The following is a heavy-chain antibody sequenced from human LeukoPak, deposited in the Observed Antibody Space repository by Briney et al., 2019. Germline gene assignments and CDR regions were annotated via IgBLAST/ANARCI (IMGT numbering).Heavy chain of an antibody. J-gene: IGHJ4*02. CDR3: ARDLGDSSGYYYFDY. CDR2: IYYSGST. CDR1: GGSFSGYY. Sequence: PSETLSLTCAVYGGSFSGYYWGWIRQPPGKGLEWIGYIYYSGSTNYNPSLKSRVTISVDTSKNQFSLKLSSVTAADTAVYYCARDLGDSSGYYYFDYWGQGTLVTVSS. V-gene: IGHV4-59*01. D-gene: IGHD3-22*01.